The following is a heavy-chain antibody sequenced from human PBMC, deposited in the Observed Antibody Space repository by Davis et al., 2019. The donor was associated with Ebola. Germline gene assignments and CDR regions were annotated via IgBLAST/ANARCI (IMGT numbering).Heavy chain of an antibody. J-gene: IGHJ4*02. D-gene: IGHD2-8*01. V-gene: IGHV3-21*01. CDR2: IDADNSYI. CDR3: VKEAVNNGYFDS. CDR1: GFTFKTYT. Sequence: GESLKISCAASGFTFKTYTMNWVRQAPGKGPEWVAYIDADNSYIYYADSVRGRFTISRDNAKNSLYLQMNSLRPEDTAVYYCVKEAVNNGYFDSWGQGTLITVSS.